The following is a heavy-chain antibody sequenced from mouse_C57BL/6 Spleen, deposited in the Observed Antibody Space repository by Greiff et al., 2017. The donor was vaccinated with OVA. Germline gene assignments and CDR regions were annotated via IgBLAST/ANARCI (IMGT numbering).Heavy chain of an antibody. V-gene: IGHV1-69*01. J-gene: IGHJ3*01. Sequence: QVQLQQPGAELVMPGASVKLSSKASGYTFTSYWMHWVKQRPGQGLEWIGEIDPSDSYTNYNQKFKGKSTLTVDKSSSTAYMQLSSLTSEDSAVYYCARDSSGHPFAYWGQGTLVTVSA. CDR3: ARDSSGHPFAY. D-gene: IGHD3-2*02. CDR2: IDPSDSYT. CDR1: GYTFTSYW.